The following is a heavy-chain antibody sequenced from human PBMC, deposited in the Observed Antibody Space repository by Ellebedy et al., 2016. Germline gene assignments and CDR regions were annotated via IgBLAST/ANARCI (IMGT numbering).Heavy chain of an antibody. CDR2: ISWNSAAI. CDR3: ARVSEATAPGSPYYYFGMDV. Sequence: GGSLRLSXEASGFTFNDYALHWVRQAPGKGLEWVSGISWNSAAIGYGDSVKGRFTISRDTSRNTLDLQMNSLTAEDTAVYYCARVSEATAPGSPYYYFGMDVWGQGTTVTVSS. J-gene: IGHJ6*02. CDR1: GFTFNDYA. D-gene: IGHD3/OR15-3a*01. V-gene: IGHV3-9*01.